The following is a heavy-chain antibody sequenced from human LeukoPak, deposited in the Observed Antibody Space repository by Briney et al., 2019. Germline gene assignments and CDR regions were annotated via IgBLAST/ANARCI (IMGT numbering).Heavy chain of an antibody. D-gene: IGHD2-21*02. CDR1: GCTFSSYA. CDR2: ISGSGGST. V-gene: IGHV3-23*01. Sequence: GGSLRLSCVASGCTFSSYAMHWLRQAAGKGLEWVSAISGSGGSTYYADSVKGRFTISRDNSENTVYLQMKSLRAEDTAVYYCVRRTAPDFWGQGALVTVSS. J-gene: IGHJ4*02. CDR3: VRRTAPDF.